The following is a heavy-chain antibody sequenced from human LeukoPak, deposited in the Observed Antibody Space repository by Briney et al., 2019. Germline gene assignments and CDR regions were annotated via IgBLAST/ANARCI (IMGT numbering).Heavy chain of an antibody. Sequence: SETLSLTCTVSGGSISSSSYYWGWIRQPPGKGLEWIGSIYYSGSTYYNPSLKSRVTISVDTSKNQFSLKLSSVTAADTAVYYCARKSEALDPWGQGTLVTVSS. CDR2: IYYSGST. J-gene: IGHJ5*02. V-gene: IGHV4-39*07. CDR3: ARKSEALDP. CDR1: GGSISSSSYY.